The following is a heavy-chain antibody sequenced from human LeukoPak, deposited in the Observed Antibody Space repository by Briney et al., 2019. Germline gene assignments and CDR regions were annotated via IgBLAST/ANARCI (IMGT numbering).Heavy chain of an antibody. D-gene: IGHD3-3*01. Sequence: TGGSLRLSCAASGFTFSSNAMHWVRQAPGKGLEWVAVISFDGNNKYYADSVKGRFTIPRDNSKNTLYLQMNSLRAEDTAVYYCARGAPLVWSDYSPDAFDIWGQGTMLTVSS. CDR1: GFTFSSNA. CDR3: ARGAPLVWSDYSPDAFDI. CDR2: ISFDGNNK. J-gene: IGHJ3*02. V-gene: IGHV3-30-3*01.